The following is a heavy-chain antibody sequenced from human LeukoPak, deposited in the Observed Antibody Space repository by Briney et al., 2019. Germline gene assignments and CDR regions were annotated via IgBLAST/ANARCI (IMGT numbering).Heavy chain of an antibody. Sequence: GGSLRLSCAASGITFSNSWMTWVRRAPGKGLEWVGRILSKTDGGTADYAAPVKGRLTISRDDSKDTMYLQMNSLKSEDTAAYYCTTQRTGAFDYWGQGTLVTVSS. CDR1: GITFSNSW. V-gene: IGHV3-15*01. CDR2: ILSKTDGGTA. J-gene: IGHJ4*02. D-gene: IGHD3-10*01. CDR3: TTQRTGAFDY.